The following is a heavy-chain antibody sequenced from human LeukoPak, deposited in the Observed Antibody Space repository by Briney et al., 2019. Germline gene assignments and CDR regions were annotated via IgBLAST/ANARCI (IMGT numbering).Heavy chain of an antibody. J-gene: IGHJ4*02. CDR2: IYPDDSDT. D-gene: IGHD5-12*01. V-gene: IGHV5-51*01. CDR1: GDSLTNYW. Sequence: GESLKISCKGSGDSLTNYWIGWVRQMPGKGLEWMGIIYPDDSDTRYSPSFQGQVTISADKSTSTAYLQWSSLKASDTAIYYCARRHSAYAALDYWGQGTLVTASS. CDR3: ARRHSAYAALDY.